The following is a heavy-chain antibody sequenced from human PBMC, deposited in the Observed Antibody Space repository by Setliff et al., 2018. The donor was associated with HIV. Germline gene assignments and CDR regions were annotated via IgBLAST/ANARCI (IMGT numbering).Heavy chain of an antibody. CDR3: ASRPWGAAAGSRYGMDV. CDR1: GGSFSGFY. J-gene: IGHJ6*02. CDR2: VTHSGTT. D-gene: IGHD6-13*01. V-gene: IGHV4-34*01. Sequence: SETLSLTCAVYGGSFSGFYWTFIRQSPGKGLEWIGEVTHSGTTTYDPSLKSRVTISVDTSKNQFSLKLSSVTAADTAVYYCASRPWGAAAGSRYGMDVWGLGTTVTVSS.